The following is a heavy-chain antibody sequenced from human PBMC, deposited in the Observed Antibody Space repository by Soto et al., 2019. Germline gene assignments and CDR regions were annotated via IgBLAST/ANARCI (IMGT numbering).Heavy chain of an antibody. Sequence: EVQLVESGGGLVKPGGSLRLSCAASGFTFSSYSMNWVRQAPGKGLEWVSSISSSSSYIYYADSVKGRFTISRDNAKNSLYMQMNSLRAEDTAVYYCARDLYSSAARYFDYWGQGTLVTVSS. CDR2: ISSSSSYI. J-gene: IGHJ4*02. CDR1: GFTFSSYS. V-gene: IGHV3-21*01. CDR3: ARDLYSSAARYFDY. D-gene: IGHD6-25*01.